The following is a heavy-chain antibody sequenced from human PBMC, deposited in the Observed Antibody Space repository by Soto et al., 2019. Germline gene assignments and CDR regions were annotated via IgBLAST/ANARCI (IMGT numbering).Heavy chain of an antibody. CDR1: GGSISSGDYY. Sequence: SETLCLTCTVSGGSISSGDYYWSWVRQPPGKGLEWIGYIYYSGNTYYNPSLKSRVAISVDTPQNQFSLKLSSVTAADTAVYYCAGRTSLTSVEIFSGGLSGYNWVDPWGRGTLVTVSS. CDR3: AGRTSLTSVEIFSGGLSGYNWVDP. V-gene: IGHV4-30-4*01. CDR2: IYYSGNT. J-gene: IGHJ5*01. D-gene: IGHD3-3*01.